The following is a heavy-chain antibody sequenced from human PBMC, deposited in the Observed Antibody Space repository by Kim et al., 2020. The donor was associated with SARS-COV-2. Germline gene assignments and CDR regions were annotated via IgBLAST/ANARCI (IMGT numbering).Heavy chain of an antibody. Sequence: SETLSLTCTVSGGSISSSSYSWGWIRQPPGKGLEWIGSIYYSGSTYYNPSLKSRVTISVDTSKNQFSLKLSSVTAADTAVYYCARFALVVIVVVIGDAFDIWGQRTMVTVSS. CDR2: IYYSGST. V-gene: IGHV4-39*07. CDR3: ARFALVVIVVVIGDAFDI. CDR1: GGSISSSSYS. J-gene: IGHJ3*02. D-gene: IGHD3-22*01.